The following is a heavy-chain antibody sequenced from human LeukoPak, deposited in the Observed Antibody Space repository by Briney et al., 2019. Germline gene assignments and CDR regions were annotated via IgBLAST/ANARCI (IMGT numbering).Heavy chain of an antibody. Sequence: GGSLRLSCAASGFTFDDYAMHWVRQAPGKGLEWVSGISWNSGSIGHADSVKGRFTISRDNAKNSLYLQMDSLRAEDMALYYCAKEEYYYDSSGSGGAFDIWSQGAMVTVSS. CDR1: GFTFDDYA. D-gene: IGHD3-22*01. CDR2: ISWNSGSI. J-gene: IGHJ3*02. CDR3: AKEEYYYDSSGSGGAFDI. V-gene: IGHV3-9*03.